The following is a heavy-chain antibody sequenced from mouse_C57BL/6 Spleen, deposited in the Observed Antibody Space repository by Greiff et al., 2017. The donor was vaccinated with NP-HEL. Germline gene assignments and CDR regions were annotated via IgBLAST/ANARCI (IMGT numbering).Heavy chain of an antibody. Sequence: EVQGVESGEGLVKPGGSLKLSCAASGFTFSSYAMSWVRQTPEKRLEWVAYISSGGDYIYYADTVKGRFTISRVNARNTLYLQMSSLKSEDTAMYYCTSPPYGSSYPFGYWGQGTLVTVSA. D-gene: IGHD1-1*01. CDR2: ISSGGDYI. CDR1: GFTFSSYA. V-gene: IGHV5-9-1*02. J-gene: IGHJ3*01. CDR3: TSPPYGSSYPFGY.